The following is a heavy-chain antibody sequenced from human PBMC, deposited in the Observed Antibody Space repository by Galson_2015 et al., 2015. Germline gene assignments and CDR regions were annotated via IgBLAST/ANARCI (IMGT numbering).Heavy chain of an antibody. J-gene: IGHJ4*02. CDR3: ASGPPFDY. CDR1: GFTFSSYS. CDR2: ISTGSSYI. V-gene: IGHV3-21*01. Sequence: SLRLSCAASGFTFSSYSMNWVRQAPGKGLEWVSSISTGSSYIYYADSVKGRFTISRDNAKNSLYLQMNSLRAEDTAVYYCASGPPFDYWGQGTLVTVSS.